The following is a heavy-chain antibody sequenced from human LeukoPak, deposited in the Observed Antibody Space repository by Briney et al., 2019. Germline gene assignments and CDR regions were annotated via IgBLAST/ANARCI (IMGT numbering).Heavy chain of an antibody. D-gene: IGHD2-15*01. J-gene: IGHJ6*02. CDR3: ARGTGCTGGSCSYYGMDV. CDR2: IIPILGIA. CDR1: GGTISSYA. Sequence: ASVKVSCKASGGTISSYAISWVRQAPGQGLEWMGRIIPILGIANYAQKFQGRVTITRDTSATTAYMELSSLRSEDTAVYYCARGTGCTGGSCSYYGMDVWGQGTTVTVSS. V-gene: IGHV1-69*04.